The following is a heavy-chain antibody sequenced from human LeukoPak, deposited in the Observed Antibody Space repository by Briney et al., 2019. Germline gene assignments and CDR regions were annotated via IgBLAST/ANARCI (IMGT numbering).Heavy chain of an antibody. CDR2: INHSGST. CDR3: ARLPDYYSRHGAPG. D-gene: IGHD3-10*01. V-gene: IGHV4-34*01. J-gene: IGHJ4*02. CDR1: GGSFSGYY. Sequence: SETLSLTCAVYGGSFSGYYWSWIRQPPGKGLEWIGEINHSGSTNYNPSLKSRITISVDTSKNQFSLKLSSVTAADTAVYYCARLPDYYSRHGAPGWGQGTLVTVSS.